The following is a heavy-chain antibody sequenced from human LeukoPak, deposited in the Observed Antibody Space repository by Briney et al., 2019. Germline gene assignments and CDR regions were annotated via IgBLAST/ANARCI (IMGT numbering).Heavy chain of an antibody. CDR2: IYHSGST. D-gene: IGHD6-19*01. Sequence: SETLSLXCAVSGYSISSGYYWGWIRQPPGKGLEWIGSIYHSGSTYYNPSLKSRVTISVDTSKNQFSLKLSSVTAADTAVYYCASGWGSDYWGQGTLVTVSS. CDR1: GYSISSGYY. J-gene: IGHJ4*02. V-gene: IGHV4-38-2*01. CDR3: ASGWGSDY.